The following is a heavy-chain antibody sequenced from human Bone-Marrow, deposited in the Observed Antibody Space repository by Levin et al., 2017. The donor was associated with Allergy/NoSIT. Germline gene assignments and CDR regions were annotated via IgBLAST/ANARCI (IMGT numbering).Heavy chain of an antibody. Sequence: GESLKISCKASGYTFTSYYMHWVRQAPGQGLEWMGIINPSGGSTSYAQKFQGRVTMTRDTSTSTVYMELSSLRSEDTAVYYCARVSTPYYYGSGSYWDLSEPYGDYVFDYWGQGTLVTVSS. J-gene: IGHJ4*02. CDR2: INPSGGST. CDR3: ARVSTPYYYGSGSYWDLSEPYGDYVFDY. CDR1: GYTFTSYY. V-gene: IGHV1-46*01. D-gene: IGHD3-10*01.